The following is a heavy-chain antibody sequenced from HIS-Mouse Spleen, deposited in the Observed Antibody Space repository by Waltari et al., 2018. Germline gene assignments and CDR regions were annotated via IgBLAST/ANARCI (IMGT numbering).Heavy chain of an antibody. CDR2: IYYSGST. D-gene: IGHD6-13*01. J-gene: IGHJ2*01. Sequence: QLQLQESGPGLVKPSETLSLTCTVSGGSISSSSYYWGWIRQPPGKGLEWFGGIYYSGSTYYNPALKSRVTISVDTSKNQCALKLSSVTAADTAGYYCAREIPYSSSWYDWYFDLWGRGTLVTVSS. V-gene: IGHV4-39*07. CDR3: AREIPYSSSWYDWYFDL. CDR1: GGSISSSSYY.